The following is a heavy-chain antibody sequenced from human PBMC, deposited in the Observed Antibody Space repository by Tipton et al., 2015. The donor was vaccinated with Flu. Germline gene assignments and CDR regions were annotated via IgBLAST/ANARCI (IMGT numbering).Heavy chain of an antibody. Sequence: LRLSCAVSGYSISSGYYWGGVRQPRGKGLEWIGTSYHSGSTYYNPSLKSRLTMSVDTSKNQFSLKLSTVSAADTAVYYCARHTGDSVRGVIDYWGQGTLVTVSS. CDR3: ARHTGDSVRGVIDY. V-gene: IGHV4-38-2*01. D-gene: IGHD3-10*02. CDR2: SYHSGST. J-gene: IGHJ4*02. CDR1: GYSISSGYY.